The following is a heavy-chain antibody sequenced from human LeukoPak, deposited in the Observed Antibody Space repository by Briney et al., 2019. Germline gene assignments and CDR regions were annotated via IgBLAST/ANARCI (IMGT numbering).Heavy chain of an antibody. J-gene: IGHJ3*02. V-gene: IGHV4-59*08. Sequence: PSETLSLTCTVSGGSISSYYWSWIRQPPGKGLEWIGYIYYSGSTNYNPSLKSRVTISVDTSKNQFSLKLSSVTAADTAVYYCARQAYCGGDCYPEFDIWGQGTMVTVSS. CDR2: IYYSGST. CDR1: GGSISSYY. CDR3: ARQAYCGGDCYPEFDI. D-gene: IGHD2-21*02.